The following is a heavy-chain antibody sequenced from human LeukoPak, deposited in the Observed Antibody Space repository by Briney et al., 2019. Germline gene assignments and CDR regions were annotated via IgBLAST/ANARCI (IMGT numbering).Heavy chain of an antibody. Sequence: GGSLRLSCAAAELTFRSYEMYWVRQAPGKGLEWGSYISGSGETIYYADSVKRRVTISRDNAKNSLYLQMNSLRAEDTAVYSCARALSGPRAEYFQHWGQGTLVTVYS. CDR2: ISGSGETI. J-gene: IGHJ1*01. V-gene: IGHV3-48*03. D-gene: IGHD2-15*01. CDR1: ELTFRSYE. CDR3: ARALSGPRAEYFQH.